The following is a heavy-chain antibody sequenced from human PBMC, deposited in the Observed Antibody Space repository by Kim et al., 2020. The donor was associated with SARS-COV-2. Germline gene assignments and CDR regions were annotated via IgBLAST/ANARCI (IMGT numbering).Heavy chain of an antibody. CDR3: ARETTYYYDSSGYYYVGWFDP. CDR1: GGSIRSGSYY. Sequence: SETLSLTCTVSGGSIRSGSYYWSWIRQPAGKGLEWIGRIYTSGSTNYNPSLKSRVTISVDTSKNQFSLKLSSVTAADTAVYYCARETTYYYDSSGYYYVGWFDPWGQGTLVTVSS. D-gene: IGHD3-22*01. V-gene: IGHV4-61*02. CDR2: IYTSGST. J-gene: IGHJ5*02.